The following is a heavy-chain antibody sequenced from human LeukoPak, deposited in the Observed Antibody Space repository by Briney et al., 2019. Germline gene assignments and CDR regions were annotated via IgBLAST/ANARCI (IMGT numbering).Heavy chain of an antibody. CDR1: GGSISSYY. Sequence: PSETLSLTCTVSGGSISSYYWSWIRQPPGKGLEWIGYIYYSGSTNYNPSLMSRVTISVDTSKNQFSLKLSSVTAADTAVYYCARHADSSSWYSDYWGQGTLVTVSS. J-gene: IGHJ4*02. V-gene: IGHV4-59*08. CDR2: IYYSGST. CDR3: ARHADSSSWYSDY. D-gene: IGHD6-13*01.